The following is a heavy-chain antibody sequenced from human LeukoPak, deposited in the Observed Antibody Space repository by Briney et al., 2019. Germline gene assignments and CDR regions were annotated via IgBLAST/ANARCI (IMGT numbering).Heavy chain of an antibody. D-gene: IGHD2-8*01. CDR3: AQYCTNGVCRYYFDY. J-gene: IGHJ4*02. V-gene: IGHV1-24*01. Sequence: ASVKVSCKVSGYTLTELSMHWVRQAPGKGLEWMGSFDPEDGETIYAQKFQGRVTMTEDTSTDTAYMELSSLRSEDTAVYYCAQYCTNGVCRYYFDYWGQGSLVTVSS. CDR1: GYTLTELS. CDR2: FDPEDGET.